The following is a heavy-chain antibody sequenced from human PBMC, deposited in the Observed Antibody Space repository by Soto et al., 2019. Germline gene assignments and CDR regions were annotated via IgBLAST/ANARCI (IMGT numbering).Heavy chain of an antibody. Sequence: SETLSLTCAVYGGSFSGYYWSWIRQPPGKGLEWIGEINHSGSTNYNPSLKSRVTISVDTSKNQFSLKLSSVTAADTAVYYCARGHIAARPHSDYWGQGTLVTISS. D-gene: IGHD6-6*01. CDR2: INHSGST. V-gene: IGHV4-34*01. CDR1: GGSFSGYY. J-gene: IGHJ4*02. CDR3: ARGHIAARPHSDY.